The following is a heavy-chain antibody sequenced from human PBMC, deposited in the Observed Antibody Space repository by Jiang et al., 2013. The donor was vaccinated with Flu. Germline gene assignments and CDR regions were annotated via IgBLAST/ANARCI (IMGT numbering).Heavy chain of an antibody. CDR1: GYSFTSYW. V-gene: IGHV5-10-1*01. CDR3: ARVKVGYYDSSGYKGGEADY. J-gene: IGHJ4*02. CDR2: IDPSDSYT. D-gene: IGHD3-22*01. Sequence: GAEVKKPGESLRISCKGSGYSFTSYWISWVRQMPGKGLEWMGRIDPSDSYTNYSPSFQGHVTISADKSISTAYLQWSSLKASDTAMYYCARVKVGYYDSSGYKGGEADYWGQGTLVTVSS.